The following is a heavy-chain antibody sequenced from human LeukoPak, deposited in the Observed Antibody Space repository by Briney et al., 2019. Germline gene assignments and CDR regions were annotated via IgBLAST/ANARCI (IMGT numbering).Heavy chain of an antibody. V-gene: IGHV3-30-3*01. D-gene: IGHD5-18*01. Sequence: PPGRSLRLSCAVSGFTYSSHHMPWVRQAPGKGLEWVALISNDGSNQYYADSVKGRFTISRDNSKNTLYLQMNSLRAEDTAVYYCARDQGYSYGHSFDYWGQGTLVTVSS. J-gene: IGHJ4*02. CDR3: ARDQGYSYGHSFDY. CDR2: ISNDGSNQ. CDR1: GFTYSSHH.